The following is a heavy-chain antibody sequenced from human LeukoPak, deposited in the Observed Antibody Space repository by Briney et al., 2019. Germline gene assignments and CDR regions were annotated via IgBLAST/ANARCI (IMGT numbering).Heavy chain of an antibody. CDR2: FDPEDVET. CDR3: ATDFYRGRQFDY. D-gene: IGHD2/OR15-2a*01. J-gene: IGHJ4*02. Sequence: ASVKVSCKVSGNTFTDLSMNWVRQAPGKGLEWMGGFDPEDVETIYAQKPQGRVTMTEDTSTETAYMELTSLRPEDTAVYYCATDFYRGRQFDYWGQGTLVTVSS. CDR1: GNTFTDLS. V-gene: IGHV1-24*01.